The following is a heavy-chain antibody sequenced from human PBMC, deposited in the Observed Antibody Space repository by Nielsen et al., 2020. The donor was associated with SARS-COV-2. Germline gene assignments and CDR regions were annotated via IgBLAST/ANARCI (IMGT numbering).Heavy chain of an antibody. CDR2: ISAYNGNT. J-gene: IGHJ4*02. Sequence: ASVKVSCKASGYTFTSYGISWVRQAPGQGLEWMGWISAYNGNTNYAQKLQGRVTMTTDTSTSTAYMELRSLRSDDTAVYYCARMYYYDSSGYSNPDFAYWGQGTLVTVSS. CDR3: ARMYYYDSSGYSNPDFAY. V-gene: IGHV1-18*01. CDR1: GYTFTSYG. D-gene: IGHD3-22*01.